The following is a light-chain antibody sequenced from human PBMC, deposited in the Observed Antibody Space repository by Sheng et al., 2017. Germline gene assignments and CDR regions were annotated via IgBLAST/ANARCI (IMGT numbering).Light chain of an antibody. Sequence: SYELTQPPSVSVSPGQTASIPCSGDKLGDKYVCWYQQKSGQSPTLVIYYDNKRPSEIPERFSASNSGDTATLTITGTQAMDEADYYCQTWDANIAMFGGGTKLTVL. V-gene: IGLV3-1*01. CDR1: KLGDKY. J-gene: IGLJ3*02. CDR2: YDN. CDR3: QTWDANIAM.